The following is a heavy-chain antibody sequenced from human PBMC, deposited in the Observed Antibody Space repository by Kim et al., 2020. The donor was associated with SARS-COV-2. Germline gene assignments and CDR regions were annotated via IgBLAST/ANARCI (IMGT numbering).Heavy chain of an antibody. J-gene: IGHJ1*01. D-gene: IGHD3-22*01. V-gene: IGHV4-61*01. CDR2: IYHSGNT. CDR3: ASEGDSSSVNGYFPH. CDR1: GDSISSVHYY. Sequence: SETLSLTCSVSGDSISSVHYYWSWTRQPPGKGLEWVGYIYHSGNTNYNPSLESRVTLSVDRSKNQFSLRLNSVTAADTAVYYCASEGDSSSVNGYFPHWG.